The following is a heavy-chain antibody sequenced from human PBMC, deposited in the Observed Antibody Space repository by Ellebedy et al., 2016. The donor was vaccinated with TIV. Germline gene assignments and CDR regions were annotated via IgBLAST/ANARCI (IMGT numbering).Heavy chain of an antibody. CDR3: ARDPYTGGFDY. CDR1: GGSISSYY. J-gene: IGHJ4*02. Sequence: SETLSLXXTVSGGSISSYYWSWIRQHPGKGLEWIGYIYYSGSTYYNPSLKSRVTISVDTSKNQFSLKLSSVTAADTAVYYCARDPYTGGFDYWGQGTLVTVSS. CDR2: IYYSGST. V-gene: IGHV4-59*06. D-gene: IGHD5-24*01.